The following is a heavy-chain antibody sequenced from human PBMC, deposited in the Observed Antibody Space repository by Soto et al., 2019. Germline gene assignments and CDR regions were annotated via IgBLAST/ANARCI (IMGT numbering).Heavy chain of an antibody. CDR2: ISGSGGST. CDR1: GFTFSSYA. D-gene: IGHD2-2*02. Sequence: GGSLRLSCAASGFTFSSYAMSWVRQAPGKGLDWVSAISGSGGSTYYADSVKGRFTISRDNSKNTLYLQMNSLRAEDTAVYYCAKVSTDIVVVPAAIIAFDYWGQGTLVTVSS. V-gene: IGHV3-23*01. CDR3: AKVSTDIVVVPAAIIAFDY. J-gene: IGHJ4*02.